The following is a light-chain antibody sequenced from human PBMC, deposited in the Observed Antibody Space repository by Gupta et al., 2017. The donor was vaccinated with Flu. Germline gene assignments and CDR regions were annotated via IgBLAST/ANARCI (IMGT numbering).Light chain of an antibody. CDR3: QQYSDWPPEFT. Sequence: EIVMTQSPATLSVSPGERATLSCRASQSVSRNLAWYQQKPGQTPRLLIFGASTRATGIPARFSGSGSGTDFTLTISTLQSEDFAVYYCQQYSDWPPEFTFGPGTKVDIK. CDR1: QSVSRN. J-gene: IGKJ3*01. V-gene: IGKV3-15*01. CDR2: GAS.